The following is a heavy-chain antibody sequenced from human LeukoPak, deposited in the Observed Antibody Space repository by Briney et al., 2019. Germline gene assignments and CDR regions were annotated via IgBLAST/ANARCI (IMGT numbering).Heavy chain of an antibody. D-gene: IGHD2/OR15-2a*01. CDR3: ARGNYYGMDV. V-gene: IGHV3-74*01. Sequence: PEGSLRLSCAASEFTVSKFWMHWVRHAPGKGLVWVSGINGDGRTTTYADSVKGRFTVSRDNAKNTLYLQMKSLRAEDTANYYCARGNYYGMDVWGQGTTVTVSS. J-gene: IGHJ6*02. CDR1: EFTVSKFW. CDR2: INGDGRTT.